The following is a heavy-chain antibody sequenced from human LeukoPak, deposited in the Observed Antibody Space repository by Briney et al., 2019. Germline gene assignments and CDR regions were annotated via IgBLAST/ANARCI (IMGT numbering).Heavy chain of an antibody. CDR1: GDSISSGGYP. V-gene: IGHV4-31*03. J-gene: IGHJ6*03. CDR3: ARDRSSYGYYYMDV. CDR2: IYNSGST. D-gene: IGHD1-26*01. Sequence: SQTLSLTCTVSGDSISSGGYPWSWIRQHPGKGLEWIGYIYNSGSTYYNPSLKSRVTISVDTSKNQFSLKLSSVTAADTAVYYCARDRSSYGYYYMDVWGKGTTVTVSS.